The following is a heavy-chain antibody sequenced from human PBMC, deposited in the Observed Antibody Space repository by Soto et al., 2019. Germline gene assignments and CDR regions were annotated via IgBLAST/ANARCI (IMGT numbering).Heavy chain of an antibody. J-gene: IGHJ5*02. CDR3: ARDRGVAWGWFDP. CDR2: VIGSGSRT. Sequence: EMQLLESGGGLVQPGGSLRLSCAASGFTFTSYAMTWVRQSPGKGLEWVSVVIGSGSRTYYADSVKDRFTISRDNFKNTLYLQMNSLRPDDTAVYYCARDRGVAWGWFDPWGQGTLVTVSS. V-gene: IGHV3-23*01. D-gene: IGHD3-10*01. CDR1: GFTFTSYA.